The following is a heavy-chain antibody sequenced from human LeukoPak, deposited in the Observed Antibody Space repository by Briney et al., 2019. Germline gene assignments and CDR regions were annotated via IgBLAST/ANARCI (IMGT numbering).Heavy chain of an antibody. CDR1: GGSFSGYY. D-gene: IGHD3-3*01. V-gene: IGHV4-34*01. CDR3: ARAPPYDFWSLYNWFDP. CDR2: INHSGST. J-gene: IGHJ5*02. Sequence: SETLSLTCAVYGGSFSGYYWSWIRQPPGKGLEWIGEINHSGSTNYNPSLKSRVTISVDTSKNQFSLKLSSVTAADTAVYYCARAPPYDFWSLYNWFDPWGQGTLVTVSS.